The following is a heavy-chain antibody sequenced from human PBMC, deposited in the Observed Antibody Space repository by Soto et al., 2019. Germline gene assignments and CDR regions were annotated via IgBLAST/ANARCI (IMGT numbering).Heavy chain of an antibody. CDR2: MNPNSGNT. Sequence: QVQLVQSGAEVKKPGASVKVSCKASGYTFTSYDINWVRQATGQGLEWMGWMNPNSGNTGYAQKFQGRVTMTRNTSISTAYMELSSLRSEDTAVYYCARGVWYYDFWSGYYPHAFDIWGQGTMVTVSS. D-gene: IGHD3-3*01. V-gene: IGHV1-8*01. CDR1: GYTFTSYD. J-gene: IGHJ3*02. CDR3: ARGVWYYDFWSGYYPHAFDI.